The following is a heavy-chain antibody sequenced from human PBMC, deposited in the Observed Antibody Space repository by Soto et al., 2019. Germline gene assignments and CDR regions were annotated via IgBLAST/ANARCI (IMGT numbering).Heavy chain of an antibody. CDR2: IYYSGST. Sequence: SETLSLTCTVSGGSISSSSYYWVWIRQPPGKGLEWIGSIYYSGSTYYNPSLKSRVTLSVDTSKNQFSLKLSSVTAADTAVYYCARYAAEYYYGSGTPSYYYYYMDVWGKGTTVTVSS. V-gene: IGHV4-39*01. J-gene: IGHJ6*03. CDR1: GGSISSSSYY. CDR3: ARYAAEYYYGSGTPSYYYYYMDV. D-gene: IGHD3-10*01.